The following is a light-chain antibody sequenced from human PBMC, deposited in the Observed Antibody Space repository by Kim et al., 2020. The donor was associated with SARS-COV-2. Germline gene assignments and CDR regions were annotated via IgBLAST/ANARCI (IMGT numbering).Light chain of an antibody. V-gene: IGLV3-21*04. Sequence: PGKTARITCGGDNIGTKSVHWYQQKPGQAPVLVIYYDSDRPSGIPERFSGSNSGNTATLTISRVEAGDEADYYCQVWDSSSDHYVVFGGGTKLAVL. CDR3: QVWDSSSDHYVV. CDR1: NIGTKS. CDR2: YDS. J-gene: IGLJ2*01.